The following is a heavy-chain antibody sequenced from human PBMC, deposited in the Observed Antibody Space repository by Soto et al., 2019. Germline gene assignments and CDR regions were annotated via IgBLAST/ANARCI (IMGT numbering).Heavy chain of an antibody. V-gene: IGHV3-30-3*01. Sequence: GGSLRLSCAASGFTFSSYAMHWVRQAPGKGLEWVAVISYDGSNKYYADSVKGRFTISRDNSKNTLYLQMNSLRAEDTAVYYCARTLDRSSWHVDYWGQGTLVTVSS. CDR3: ARTLDRSSWHVDY. CDR1: GFTFSSYA. CDR2: ISYDGSNK. D-gene: IGHD6-13*01. J-gene: IGHJ4*02.